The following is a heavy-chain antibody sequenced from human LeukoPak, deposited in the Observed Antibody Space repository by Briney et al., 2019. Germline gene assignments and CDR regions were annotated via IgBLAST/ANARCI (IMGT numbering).Heavy chain of an antibody. CDR3: ARDREVTMVRGVIMYYGMDV. Sequence: ASVKVSCKASGYTFTGYYMHWVRQAPRQGLEWMGWINPNSGGTNYAQKFQGRVTMTRDTSISTAYMELSRLRSGDTAVYYCARDREVTMVRGVIMYYGMDVWGQGTTVTVSS. CDR1: GYTFTGYY. J-gene: IGHJ6*02. D-gene: IGHD3-10*01. CDR2: INPNSGGT. V-gene: IGHV1-2*02.